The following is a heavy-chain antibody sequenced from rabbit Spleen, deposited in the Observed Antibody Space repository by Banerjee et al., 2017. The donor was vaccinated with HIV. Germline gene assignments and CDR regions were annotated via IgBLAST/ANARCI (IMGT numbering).Heavy chain of an antibody. CDR1: GFSFTNKDV. V-gene: IGHV1S40*01. J-gene: IGHJ6*01. Sequence: QSLEESGGGLVKPEGSLTLTCTASGFSFTNKDVMCWVRQPPGKGPEWIACIAAGVSFTTYYATWAKGRFTISKTSSTTVTLQMTSLTAADTATYFCARDTSSSFSSYGMDLWGPGTLVTVS. D-gene: IGHD1-1*01. CDR3: ARDTSSSFSSYGMDL. CDR2: IAAGVSFTT.